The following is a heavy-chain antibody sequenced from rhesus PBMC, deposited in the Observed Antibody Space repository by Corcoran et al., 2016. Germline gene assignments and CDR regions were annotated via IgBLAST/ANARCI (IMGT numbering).Heavy chain of an antibody. D-gene: IGHD3-28*01. Sequence: EVQLVESGGGLVQPGGSLRLSCAASGFTFSDHYMYWVRQAPGKGLEWVSYISNGGGSTNYADSVKGRFTISRDNSKNTLSLQMNSLRAEDTTVYYCAKEREWLLHRGGLDSWGLGVVVTVSS. V-gene: IGHV3S25*01. CDR3: AKEREWLLHRGGLDS. CDR1: GFTFSDHY. CDR2: ISNGGGST. J-gene: IGHJ6*01.